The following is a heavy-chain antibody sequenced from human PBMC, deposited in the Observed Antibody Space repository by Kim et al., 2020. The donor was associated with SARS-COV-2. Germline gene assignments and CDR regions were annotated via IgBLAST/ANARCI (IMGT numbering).Heavy chain of an antibody. D-gene: IGHD2-21*01. CDR2: IYSGGST. CDR1: GFTVSSNY. J-gene: IGHJ3*02. V-gene: IGHV3-53*01. Sequence: GGSLRLSCAASGFTVSSNYMSWVRQAPGKGLEWVSVIYSGGSTYYADSVKGRFTISRDNSKNTLYLQMNSLRAEDTAVYYCARVVLDDAFDIWGQGTMVTVSS. CDR3: ARVVLDDAFDI.